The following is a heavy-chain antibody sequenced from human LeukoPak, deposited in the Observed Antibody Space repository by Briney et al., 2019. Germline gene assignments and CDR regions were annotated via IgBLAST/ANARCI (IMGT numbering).Heavy chain of an antibody. CDR3: ARDRWELLNYYYYYMDV. CDR2: INAGNGNT. D-gene: IGHD1-26*01. CDR1: GYTFSSYA. J-gene: IGHJ6*03. V-gene: IGHV1-3*01. Sequence: ASVKVSCKASGYTFSSYAMQWVRQAPGQRLEWMGWINAGNGNTKYSQKFQGRVTITRDTSASTAYMELSSLRSQDTAVYYCARDRWELLNYYYYYMDVWGKGTTVTVSS.